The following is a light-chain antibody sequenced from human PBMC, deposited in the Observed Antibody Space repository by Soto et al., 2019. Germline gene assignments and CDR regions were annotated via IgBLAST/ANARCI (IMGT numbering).Light chain of an antibody. Sequence: DIQMTQSPSSLSASVGHIFTISCQASQDINNYLNWYQQQPGKAPKLLIYDASKLETGVPSSFSGSASGTDFPLTISRLPPEDSATYYCQQSYSTLTFGHGTRLEIK. V-gene: IGKV1-33*01. CDR2: DAS. J-gene: IGKJ5*01. CDR3: QQSYSTLT. CDR1: QDINNY.